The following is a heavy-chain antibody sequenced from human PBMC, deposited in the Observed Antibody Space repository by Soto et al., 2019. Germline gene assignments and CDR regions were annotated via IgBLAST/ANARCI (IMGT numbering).Heavy chain of an antibody. J-gene: IGHJ4*02. CDR3: AKDADSSDYQIDY. Sequence: PGGSLRLSCAASGFTFSSYGMHWFRQAPGKGLEWVAVISYDGSNKYYADSVKGRFTISRDNSKNTLYLQMNSLRAEDTAVYYCAKDADSSDYQIDYWGQGTLVTVSS. V-gene: IGHV3-30*18. CDR2: ISYDGSNK. CDR1: GFTFSSYG. D-gene: IGHD3-22*01.